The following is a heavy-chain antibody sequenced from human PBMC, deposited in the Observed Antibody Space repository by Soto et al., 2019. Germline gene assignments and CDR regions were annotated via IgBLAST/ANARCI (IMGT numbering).Heavy chain of an antibody. D-gene: IGHD6-19*01. CDR1: GASITTYY. CDR2: VYHTGST. CDR3: ARRLFGSGWTLDS. Sequence: SETLSLTCDVSGASITTYYWSWIRQAPGKGLEWIGNVYHTGSTDYNSSLRSRVTISVDTSKNQFSLNMNSVTAADTAVYYCARRLFGSGWTLDSWGQGALVTVS. V-gene: IGHV4-59*13. J-gene: IGHJ4*02.